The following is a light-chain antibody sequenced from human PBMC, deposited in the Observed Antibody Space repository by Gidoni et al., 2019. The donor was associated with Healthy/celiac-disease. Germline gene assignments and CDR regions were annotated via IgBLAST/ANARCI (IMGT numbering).Light chain of an antibody. CDR3: QSYDSSLSGSYV. CDR1: SSNIGAGYD. J-gene: IGLJ1*01. Sequence: QSVLTQPPSVSGAPGQRVAISGTGSSSNIGAGYDVHWYQQLPGTAPKLPIYGNRNRPSGVPALFSGSKSGPSASLAITGLQAEDEADYYCQSYDSSLSGSYVFGTGTKFTVL. CDR2: GNR. V-gene: IGLV1-40*01.